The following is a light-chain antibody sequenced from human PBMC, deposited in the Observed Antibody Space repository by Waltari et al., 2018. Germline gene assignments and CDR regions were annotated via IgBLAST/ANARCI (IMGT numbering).Light chain of an antibody. CDR3: QEYDSLPIT. CDR1: LSVKNN. J-gene: IGKJ4*01. Sequence: DIQMTQSPSTLSASVGDRVPLSCRASLSVKNNFAWYQQKPGKAPKVLVHKASRLESGVSSRFSGSGYGTEFTLTISSLQPDDFATYYCQEYDSLPITFGGGTQVEIK. V-gene: IGKV1-5*03. CDR2: KAS.